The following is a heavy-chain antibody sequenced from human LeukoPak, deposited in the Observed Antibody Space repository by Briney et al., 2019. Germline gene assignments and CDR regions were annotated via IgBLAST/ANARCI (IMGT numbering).Heavy chain of an antibody. J-gene: IGHJ4*02. Sequence: PSETLSLTCTVSGGSINSGGYYWTWIRQPPGKGLEWIGYIYHSGSTYYNPSLESRVTISIDRSKNQFSLKLSSVTAADTAVYYCARDPVTTVGYWGQGTLVTVSS. CDR1: GGSINSGGYY. D-gene: IGHD4-17*01. V-gene: IGHV4-30-2*01. CDR3: ARDPVTTVGY. CDR2: IYHSGST.